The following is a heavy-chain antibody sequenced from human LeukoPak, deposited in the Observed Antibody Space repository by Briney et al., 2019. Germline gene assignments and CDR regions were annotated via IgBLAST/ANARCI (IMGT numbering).Heavy chain of an antibody. Sequence: PGGSLRLSCAASGFTFSSYSMNWVRQAPGKGLEWVSVIYSGGSTYYADSVKGRFTISRDNSKNTLYLQMNSLRAEDTAVYYCARVVYDSSGYQPIDYWGQGTLVTVSS. CDR3: ARVVYDSSGYQPIDY. V-gene: IGHV3-66*01. J-gene: IGHJ4*02. CDR1: GFTFSSYS. D-gene: IGHD3-22*01. CDR2: IYSGGST.